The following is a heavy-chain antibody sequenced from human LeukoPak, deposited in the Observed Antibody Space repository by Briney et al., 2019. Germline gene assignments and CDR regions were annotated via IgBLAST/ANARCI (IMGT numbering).Heavy chain of an antibody. J-gene: IGHJ6*03. CDR3: AKFTAGITVVRSRYMDV. Sequence: GGSLRLSCAASGFTFSSYAMSWVRQAPGKGLEWVSAISGSGGSTYYADSVKGRFTISRDNSKNTLYLQINSLRAEDTAVYYCAKFTAGITVVRSRYMDVWGKGTTVTISS. D-gene: IGHD3-10*01. V-gene: IGHV3-23*01. CDR2: ISGSGGST. CDR1: GFTFSSYA.